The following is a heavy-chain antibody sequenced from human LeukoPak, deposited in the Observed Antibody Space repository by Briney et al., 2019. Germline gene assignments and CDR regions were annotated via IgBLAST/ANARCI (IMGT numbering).Heavy chain of an antibody. V-gene: IGHV3-21*01. J-gene: IGHJ4*02. CDR1: GFTFSSYT. CDR2: ISSNSNYI. CDR3: ASISCSSTSCYDYFDY. D-gene: IGHD2-2*01. Sequence: PGGSLRLSCAASGFTFSSYTMNWVRQAPGKGLEWVSSISSNSNYIYYADSVKGRFTISRDNAKNSLYLQMNSLRAEDTAVYYCASISCSSTSCYDYFDYWGQGTLVTVSS.